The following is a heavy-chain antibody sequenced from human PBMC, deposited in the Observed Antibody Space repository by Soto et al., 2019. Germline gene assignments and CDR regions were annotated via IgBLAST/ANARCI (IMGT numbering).Heavy chain of an antibody. CDR3: AKCTLGYSGYDPSDY. V-gene: IGHV3-23*01. Sequence: EVQLLESGGGLVQPGGSLRLSCAASGFTFSSYAMSWVRQAPGKGLEWVSAISGSGGSTYYADSVKGRFTIPRDNSKNTLYLQMNSLRAEDTAVYYCAKCTLGYSGYDPSDYWGQGTLVTVSS. CDR1: GFTFSSYA. D-gene: IGHD5-12*01. J-gene: IGHJ4*02. CDR2: ISGSGGST.